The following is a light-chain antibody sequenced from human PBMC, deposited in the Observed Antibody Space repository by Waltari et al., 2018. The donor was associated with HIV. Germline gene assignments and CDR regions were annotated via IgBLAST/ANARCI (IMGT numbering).Light chain of an antibody. J-gene: IGKJ2*01. CDR3: QQYHSTPYT. Sequence: DIVMTQSPDSLAVSLGERATMQCKSSQSVLYSSNNKNYLAWFQQKPGQAPKLLIYWASTRESGVPDRFSGSGTGTDFTLTISSLQTEDVAVYYCQQYHSTPYTFGQGTQLEIK. V-gene: IGKV4-1*01. CDR2: WAS. CDR1: QSVLYSSNNKNY.